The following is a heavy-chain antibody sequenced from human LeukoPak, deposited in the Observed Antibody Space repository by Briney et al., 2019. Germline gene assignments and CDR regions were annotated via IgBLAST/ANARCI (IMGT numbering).Heavy chain of an antibody. CDR1: GGSISSGSYY. Sequence: PSETLSLTCTVSGGSISSGSYYWGWIRQPPGKGLEWIGSIYYSGSTYYNPSLKSRVTISVDTSKNQFSLKLSSVTAADTAMYYCARDVEYDFWSGYYDHNWFDPWGQGTLVTVSS. CDR3: ARDVEYDFWSGYYDHNWFDP. J-gene: IGHJ5*02. V-gene: IGHV4-39*07. CDR2: IYYSGST. D-gene: IGHD3-3*01.